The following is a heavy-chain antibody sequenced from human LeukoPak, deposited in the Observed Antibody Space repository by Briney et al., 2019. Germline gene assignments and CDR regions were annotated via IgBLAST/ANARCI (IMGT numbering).Heavy chain of an antibody. Sequence: GESLKISCKGSGYSFTSYWIGWVRQMPGKGLEWVGIIYPGDSDPRYSPSFQGQVTISADKSISTAYLQWRSLKASDTAMYYCARVGYCSSTSCEGYYYGMDVWGQGTTVTVSS. CDR1: GYSFTSYW. V-gene: IGHV5-51*01. D-gene: IGHD2-2*01. CDR3: ARVGYCSSTSCEGYYYGMDV. J-gene: IGHJ6*02. CDR2: IYPGDSDP.